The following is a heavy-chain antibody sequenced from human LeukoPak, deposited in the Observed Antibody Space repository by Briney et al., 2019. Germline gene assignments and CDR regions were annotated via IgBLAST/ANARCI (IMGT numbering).Heavy chain of an antibody. V-gene: IGHV3-11*01. D-gene: IGHD2-2*01. Sequence: KSGGSLRLSCAASGFTFSDYYMSWIRQAPGKGLEWVSYISSSGSTIYYADSVKGRFTISRDNAKNSLYLQMNSLRAEDTAVYYCARDPPTLEPAAPSGWFDPWGQGTLVTVSS. CDR1: GFTFSDYY. CDR3: ARDPPTLEPAAPSGWFDP. CDR2: ISSSGSTI. J-gene: IGHJ5*02.